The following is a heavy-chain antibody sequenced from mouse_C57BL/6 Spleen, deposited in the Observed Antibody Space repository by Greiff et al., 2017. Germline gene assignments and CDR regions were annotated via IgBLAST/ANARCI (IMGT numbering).Heavy chain of an antibody. CDR3: ARRTFPHWYFDV. J-gene: IGHJ1*03. CDR2: IDPSDSET. Sequence: QVQLQQPGAELVRPGSSVKLSCKASGYTFTSYWMHWVKQRPIQGLEWIGNIDPSDSETHYNQKFKDKATLTVDKSSSTAYMQLSSLTSEDSAVYYCARRTFPHWYFDVWGTGTTVTVSS. CDR1: GYTFTSYW. V-gene: IGHV1-52*01.